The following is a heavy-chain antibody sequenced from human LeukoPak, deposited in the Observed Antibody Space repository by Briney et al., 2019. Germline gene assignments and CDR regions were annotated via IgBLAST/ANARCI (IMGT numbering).Heavy chain of an antibody. D-gene: IGHD6-6*01. CDR1: GYTFTDYY. CDR3: ARDFLYFEYSSSYSWFDP. Sequence: ASVKVSCKASGYTFTDYYMHWVRQAPGQGLEWMGWINPNSGGTNYAQKFQGWVTMTRDTSISTAYMELNRLRSDDTAVYYCARDFLYFEYSSSYSWFDPWGQGTLVTVSS. CDR2: INPNSGGT. J-gene: IGHJ5*02. V-gene: IGHV1-2*04.